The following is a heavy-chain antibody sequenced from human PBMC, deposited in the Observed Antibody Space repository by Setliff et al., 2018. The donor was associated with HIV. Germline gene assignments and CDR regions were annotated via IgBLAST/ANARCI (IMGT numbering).Heavy chain of an antibody. V-gene: IGHV4-34*01. CDR3: AKTVVGDSYALPNDAFDI. J-gene: IGHJ3*02. CDR2: INHRGIA. CDR1: GGSFSGYY. D-gene: IGHD3-16*01. Sequence: ETLSLTCAVYGGSFSGYYWTWIRQSPSGLEWIGEINHRGIANSSPSLKSRVTISIDTSKNQFSLRLTSVTAADTALYYCAKTVVGDSYALPNDAFDIWGQGTMVTVSS.